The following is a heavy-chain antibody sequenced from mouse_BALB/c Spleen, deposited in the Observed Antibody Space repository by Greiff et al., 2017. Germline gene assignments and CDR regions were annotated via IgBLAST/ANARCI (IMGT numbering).Heavy chain of an antibody. Sequence: EVKVVESGGGLVKPGGSLKLSCAASGFTFSDYYMYWVRQTPEKRLEWVATISDGGSYTYYPDSVKGRFTISRDNAKNNLYLQMSSLKSEDTAMYYCAREGDYAMDYWGQGTSVTVSS. CDR1: GFTFSDYY. CDR2: ISDGGSYT. J-gene: IGHJ4*01. V-gene: IGHV5-4*02. CDR3: AREGDYAMDY.